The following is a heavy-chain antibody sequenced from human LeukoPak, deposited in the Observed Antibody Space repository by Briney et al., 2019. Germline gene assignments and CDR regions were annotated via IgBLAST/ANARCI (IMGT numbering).Heavy chain of an antibody. J-gene: IGHJ4*02. V-gene: IGHV4-34*01. CDR3: ARVRATVTTTHDY. CDR1: GGSFSGYY. CDR2: INHSGST. D-gene: IGHD4-17*01. Sequence: SETLSLTCAVCGGSFSGYYWSWVRQPPGKGLEGMGEINHSGSTNYNPSLKSRVTISVDPSNNQFSLKLSSVTAADTAVYYCARVRATVTTTHDYWGQGTLVPVSS.